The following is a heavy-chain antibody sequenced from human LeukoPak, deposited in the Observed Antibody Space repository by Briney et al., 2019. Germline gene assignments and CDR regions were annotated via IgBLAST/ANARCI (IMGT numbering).Heavy chain of an antibody. CDR2: ISSTSSYI. CDR1: GFTFSNYE. CDR3: ARATTFFDI. V-gene: IGHV3-21*01. Sequence: SGGSLRLSCAASGFTFSNYEMNWVRQSPGKGLEWVSFISSTSSYISYAGSVKGRFTISRDNAKNSLSLHVNSLRAEDTAVYYCARATTFFDIWGQGTMVTVSS. D-gene: IGHD1-14*01. J-gene: IGHJ3*02.